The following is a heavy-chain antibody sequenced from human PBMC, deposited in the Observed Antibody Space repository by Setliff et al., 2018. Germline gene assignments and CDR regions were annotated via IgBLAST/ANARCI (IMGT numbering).Heavy chain of an antibody. CDR3: AREDGPNYYYYYMDI. CDR2: IQTSGTT. V-gene: IGHV4-61*09. D-gene: IGHD2-8*01. J-gene: IGHJ6*03. CDR1: GGSISGGNYY. Sequence: SETLSLTCTVSGGSISGGNYYWSWIRQPAGKGPEWIGHIQTSGTTNYNPSLKSRVTISVDTSKNQFSLKLSAVTAADTAVYFCAREDGPNYYYYYMDIWGKGTTVTVSS.